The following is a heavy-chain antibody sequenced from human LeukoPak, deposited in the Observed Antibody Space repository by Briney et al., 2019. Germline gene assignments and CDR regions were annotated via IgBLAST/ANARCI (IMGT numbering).Heavy chain of an antibody. CDR3: AKDTVLLWFGELELYFDY. D-gene: IGHD3-10*01. CDR2: IRYDGSNK. CDR1: GFTFSSYG. J-gene: IGHJ4*02. V-gene: IGHV3-30*02. Sequence: GGSLRLSCAASGFTFSSYGMHWVRQAPGKGLEWVAFIRYDGSNKYYADSVKGRFTISRDNSKNTLYLQMNSLRAEDTAVYYCAKDTVLLWFGELELYFDYWGQGTLVTVSS.